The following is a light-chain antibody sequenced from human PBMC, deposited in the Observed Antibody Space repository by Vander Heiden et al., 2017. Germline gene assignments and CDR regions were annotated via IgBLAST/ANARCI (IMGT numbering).Light chain of an antibody. J-gene: IGKJ3*01. V-gene: IGKV3-20*01. CDR2: GAS. CDR3: QQYGSSPT. Sequence: IASTQPPCPLSLSPGESATLSCRASQSISSSYLAWYQQKRGEAPRLFIYGASSRATGIPDRFSGSGSGTDFTLTISRQEPEDFAVYYWQQYGSSPTFGPGTRVEIK. CDR1: QSISSSY.